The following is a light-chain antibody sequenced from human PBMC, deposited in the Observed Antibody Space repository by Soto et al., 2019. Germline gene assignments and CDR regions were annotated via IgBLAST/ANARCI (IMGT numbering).Light chain of an antibody. CDR3: CSYAGSYTYV. Sequence: QSALTQPRSVSGSPGQSVTISCTGTSSDVGGYNYVSWYQQHPGKAPKLMIYDVRKRPSGVPDRFSGSKSGNTASLTIAGLQAEDEADYYCCSYAGSYTYVFGTGTKLTV. J-gene: IGLJ1*01. CDR1: SSDVGGYNY. CDR2: DVR. V-gene: IGLV2-11*01.